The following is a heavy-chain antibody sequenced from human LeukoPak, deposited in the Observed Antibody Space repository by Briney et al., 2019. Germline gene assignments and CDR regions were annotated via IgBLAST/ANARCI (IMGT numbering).Heavy chain of an antibody. D-gene: IGHD5-18*01. CDR3: AKTHTIKRVDTAMLIDH. CDR1: GFTFSSYA. J-gene: IGHJ4*02. CDR2: ISGSGGST. V-gene: IGHV3-23*01. Sequence: GGSLRLSCAASGFTFSSYAMSWVRQAPGKGLEWVSAISGSGGSTYYADSVKGRFTISRDNSKNTLYLQMNSLRAEDTAVYYCAKTHTIKRVDTAMLIDHWGQGTLVTVSS.